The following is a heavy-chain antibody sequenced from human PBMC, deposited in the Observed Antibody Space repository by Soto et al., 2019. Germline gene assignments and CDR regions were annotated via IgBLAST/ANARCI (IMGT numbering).Heavy chain of an antibody. CDR3: PKADVGRKYCGPSLDL. CDR1: GFTFRNSG. D-gene: IGHD1-26*01. J-gene: IGHJ6*02. CDR2: IWYDGSGQ. Sequence: SPRLSSLASGFTFRNSGMHWFRQAPGKGREWVADIWYDGSGQRYAGSVQGRFTISRDNSKNTLYLQINSLRVEDTAVYYCPKADVGRKYCGPSLDLWGLGT. V-gene: IGHV3-33*03.